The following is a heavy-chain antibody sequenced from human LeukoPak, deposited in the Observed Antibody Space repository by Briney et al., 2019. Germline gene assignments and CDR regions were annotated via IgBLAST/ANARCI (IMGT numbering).Heavy chain of an antibody. Sequence: PGGSLRLSCTASGFTFSRYWMHWVRQAPGKGLVWFSRINSDGSSTTYADSVKGRFTISRDNAKNTLYLQMNSLRAEDTAVYFCATPFRDSSGSYYNDWFDRWGQGTLVTVSS. J-gene: IGHJ5*02. CDR1: GFTFSRYW. D-gene: IGHD3-22*01. V-gene: IGHV3-74*01. CDR2: INSDGSST. CDR3: ATPFRDSSGSYYNDWFDR.